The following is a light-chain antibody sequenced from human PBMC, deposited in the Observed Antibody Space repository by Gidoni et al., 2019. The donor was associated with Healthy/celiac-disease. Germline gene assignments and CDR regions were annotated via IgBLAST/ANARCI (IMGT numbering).Light chain of an antibody. V-gene: IGLV1-51*01. CDR1: SSNIGNNY. J-gene: IGLJ2*01. Sequence: QSLLTHPPSQSPAPGHDVTTSCSGSSSNIGNNYVSWYQQLPGTAPKLLIYDNNKRPSGIPDRFSGSKSGTSATLGITGLQTGDEADYYCGTWDSSLSVYVVFGGGTKLTVL. CDR3: GTWDSSLSVYVV. CDR2: DNN.